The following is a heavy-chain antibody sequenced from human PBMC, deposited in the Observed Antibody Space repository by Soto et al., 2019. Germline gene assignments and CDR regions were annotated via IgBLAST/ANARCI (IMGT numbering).Heavy chain of an antibody. J-gene: IGHJ3*02. V-gene: IGHV1-8*01. CDR3: ARSQTHYYYDSSATFGAFDI. CDR2: MNPNSANT. CDR1: GYTLTNSD. Sequence: ASVKVSCKASGYTLTNSDINWVRQATGQGLEWMGWMNPNSANTGYAQKFQGRVTMTRNTSINTAYMELSSLRSEDTAVYYCARSQTHYYYDSSATFGAFDIWGQGTMVT. D-gene: IGHD3-22*01.